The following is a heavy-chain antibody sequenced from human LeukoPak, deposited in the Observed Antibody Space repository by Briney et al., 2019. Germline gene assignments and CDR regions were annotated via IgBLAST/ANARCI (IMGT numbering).Heavy chain of an antibody. V-gene: IGHV3-30*03. Sequence: GGSLRLSCAASGFTSSSYGMHWVRQAPGKGLEWVAVISYDGSNKYYADSVKGRFTISRDNSKNTLYLQMNSLRAEDTAVYYCARGSWGTLYYYYYYMDVWGKGTTVTISS. CDR1: GFTSSSYG. CDR2: ISYDGSNK. CDR3: ARGSWGTLYYYYYYMDV. D-gene: IGHD6-13*01. J-gene: IGHJ6*03.